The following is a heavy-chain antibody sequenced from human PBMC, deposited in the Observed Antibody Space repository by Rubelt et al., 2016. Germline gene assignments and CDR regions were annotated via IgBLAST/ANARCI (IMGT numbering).Heavy chain of an antibody. D-gene: IGHD2-21*01. CDR1: GSSFSTSW. V-gene: IGHV3-74*03. CDR2: INSDGSST. Sequence: EVQLVESGGGLVQPGGSLRLSCAASGSSFSTSWMHWVRQVPGKGLVWVSRINSDGSSTTYAGWVTGGFTISRGSARYMGVVQMMCLRVQDTAVHYCAMDWYGGMDCWGQGTMVTVS. CDR3: AMDWYGGMDC. J-gene: IGHJ6*02.